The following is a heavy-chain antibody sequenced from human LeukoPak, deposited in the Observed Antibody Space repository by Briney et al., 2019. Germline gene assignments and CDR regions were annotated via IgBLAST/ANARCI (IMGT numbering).Heavy chain of an antibody. V-gene: IGHV3-21*01. D-gene: IGHD3-3*01. CDR1: GFTLSSYS. Sequence: GGSLRLSCAASGFTLSSYSMNWVRQAPGKGLEWVSSISSSSSYIYYADSVKGRFTISRDNAKNSLYLQMNSLRAEDTAVYYCASQAYYDFWSGYFDYYYGMDVWGQGTTVTVSS. CDR2: ISSSSSYI. J-gene: IGHJ6*02. CDR3: ASQAYYDFWSGYFDYYYGMDV.